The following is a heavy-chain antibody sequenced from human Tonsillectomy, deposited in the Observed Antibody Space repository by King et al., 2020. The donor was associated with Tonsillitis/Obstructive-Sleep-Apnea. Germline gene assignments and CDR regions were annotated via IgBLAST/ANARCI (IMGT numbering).Heavy chain of an antibody. CDR1: GFSLSTSGVG. J-gene: IGHJ6*03. D-gene: IGHD7-27*01. Sequence: ITLKESGPTLVKPTQTLTLTCTFSGFSLSTSGVGVGWIRQPPGKALEWLAFIYWDDDKRYSPSLKSRLTISKDTSKNQVVLTMTNMDLVDTATYYCAHSVLTWDYYYYMDVWGKGTTVTVSS. CDR2: IYWDDDK. V-gene: IGHV2-5*02. CDR3: AHSVLTWDYYYYMDV.